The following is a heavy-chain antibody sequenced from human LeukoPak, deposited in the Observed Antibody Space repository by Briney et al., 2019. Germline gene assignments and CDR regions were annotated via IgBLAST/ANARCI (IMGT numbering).Heavy chain of an antibody. Sequence: SETLSLTCTVSGGSISSYYWSWIRQPPGKGLEWIGYIYYSGSTNYNPSLKSRVTISVDTSKNQFSLKLSSVTAADTAVYYCARRGGYDILTGYYEDYWGQGTLVTVSS. CDR1: GGSISSYY. J-gene: IGHJ4*02. V-gene: IGHV4-59*01. CDR2: IYYSGST. D-gene: IGHD3-9*01. CDR3: ARRGGYDILTGYYEDY.